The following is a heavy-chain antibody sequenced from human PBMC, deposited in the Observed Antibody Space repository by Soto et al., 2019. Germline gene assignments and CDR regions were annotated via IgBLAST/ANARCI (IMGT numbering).Heavy chain of an antibody. CDR2: IYYSGST. Sequence: QVQLQESGPGLVKPSETLSLTCTVSGGSVSSGSYYWSWIRQPPGKGLEWIGYIYYSGSTNYNPSLKSRVTISVDTSNNQFSLKVSSVTAADTAVYYCARCDWGYYYDSSGQYYFDYWGQGTLVTVSS. V-gene: IGHV4-61*01. CDR1: GGSVSSGSYY. J-gene: IGHJ4*02. CDR3: ARCDWGYYYDSSGQYYFDY. D-gene: IGHD3-22*01.